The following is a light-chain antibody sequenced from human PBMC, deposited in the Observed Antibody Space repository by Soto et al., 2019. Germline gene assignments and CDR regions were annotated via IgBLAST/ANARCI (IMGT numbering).Light chain of an antibody. V-gene: IGLV2-14*01. J-gene: IGLJ2*01. CDR1: SSDIGRYKF. CDR3: SSSTNTTTLVI. CDR2: EGT. Sequence: QSVLTQPASVSGSPGQSITISCTGTSSDIGRYKFVSWFQQHPGKAPKLMIFEGTNRPSGVSNRFSGSKSGNTASLTISGLQAGDEGIYFCSSSTNTTTLVIFGGGTKVTVL.